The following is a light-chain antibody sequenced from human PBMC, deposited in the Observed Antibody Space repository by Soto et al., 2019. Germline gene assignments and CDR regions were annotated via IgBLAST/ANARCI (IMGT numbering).Light chain of an antibody. V-gene: IGKV2-24*01. CDR2: RVS. J-gene: IGKJ2*01. CDR1: QSLVHSDGYTY. Sequence: IVMTQTPLSSPVTLGQPASISCRSSQSLVHSDGYTYLSWYQLKPGQPPRLLIYRVSNRFSGVRDRFSGSGAGTDFTLRISRVESEDVGVYFCMQGTQFPPYTFGQGTKLEI. CDR3: MQGTQFPPYT.